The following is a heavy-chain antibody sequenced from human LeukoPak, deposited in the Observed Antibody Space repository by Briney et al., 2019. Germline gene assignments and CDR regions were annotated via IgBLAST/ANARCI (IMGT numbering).Heavy chain of an antibody. D-gene: IGHD5-24*01. CDR2: IYPGDSDT. J-gene: IGHJ4*02. CDR3: ARHPPPDGYNYPVDY. Sequence: GESLKISCKGSGSSFTSYWIGWVRQMPGKGLEWMGIIYPGDSDTRYSPSFQGQVTISADKSISTPYLQWSSLKASDTAMYYCARHPPPDGYNYPVDYWGQGTLVTVSS. V-gene: IGHV5-51*01. CDR1: GSSFTSYW.